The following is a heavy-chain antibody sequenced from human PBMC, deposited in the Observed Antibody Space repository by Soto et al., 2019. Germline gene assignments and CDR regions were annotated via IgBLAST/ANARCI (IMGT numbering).Heavy chain of an antibody. CDR3: TREREYYYDSSGYRPRDY. Sequence: RRLSCTASGFTFGDYAMSWFRQAPGKGLEWVGFIRSKAYGGTTEYAASVKGRSTISRDDSKSIAYLQMNSLKTEDTAVYYCTREREYYYDSSGYRPRDYWGQGTLVTVSS. D-gene: IGHD3-22*01. V-gene: IGHV3-49*03. CDR1: GFTFGDYA. J-gene: IGHJ4*02. CDR2: IRSKAYGGTT.